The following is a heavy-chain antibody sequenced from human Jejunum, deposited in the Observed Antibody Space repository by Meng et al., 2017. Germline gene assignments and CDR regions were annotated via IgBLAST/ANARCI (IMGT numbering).Heavy chain of an antibody. Sequence: QVQLVESGPGLLKPSGTLSLTCGVSGGSISNNNWGSWVRQPPGKGLEWIGEISHTGRINYNPSLKSRVTMSLDKSKNQFSLDLTSVTGADTAVYYCARDLLDPNIAATGWFDPWGQGTLVTVSS. J-gene: IGHJ5*02. CDR1: GGSISNNNW. CDR2: ISHTGRI. CDR3: ARDLLDPNIAATGWFDP. V-gene: IGHV4-4*02. D-gene: IGHD2/OR15-2a*01.